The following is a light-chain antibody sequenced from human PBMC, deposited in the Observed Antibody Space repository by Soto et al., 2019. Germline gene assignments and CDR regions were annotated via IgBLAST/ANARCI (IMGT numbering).Light chain of an antibody. J-gene: IGKJ2*01. CDR1: QSISTY. CDR3: HQSYSTPYT. V-gene: IGKV1-39*01. CDR2: TTS. Sequence: DIQLTQSPSSLSASVGDRVTITCRAAQSISTYLNWYQHKPGKAPKLLIHTTSSLQSGVPSRFSGSASGTDFTLTIGSLQPEDFATYYGHQSYSTPYTFGQGTKLEIK.